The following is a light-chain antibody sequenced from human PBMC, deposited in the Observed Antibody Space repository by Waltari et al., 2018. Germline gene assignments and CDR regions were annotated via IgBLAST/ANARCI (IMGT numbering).Light chain of an antibody. Sequence: EIVLTQSPGTLSLSPGARATLPCRASQSVSSSYLAWYQQKPGQAPRLLIYGASSRATGIPDRFSGSGSGTDFTLTISRLEPEDFAVYYCQQYGSSSWTFGQGTKVEIK. CDR2: GAS. V-gene: IGKV3-20*01. CDR1: QSVSSSY. J-gene: IGKJ1*01. CDR3: QQYGSSSWT.